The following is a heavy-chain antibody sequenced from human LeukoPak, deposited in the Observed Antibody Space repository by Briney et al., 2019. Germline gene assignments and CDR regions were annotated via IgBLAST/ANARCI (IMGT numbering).Heavy chain of an antibody. CDR3: ARAFGLEPV. CDR1: GFTFSDHY. Sequence: GGSLRLSCAASGFTFSDHYMDWVRQAPGKGLEWVGRTRNKANSYTTEYAASVKGRFTISRDDSKSSLYLQMNSLKTEDTAVYYCARAFGLEPVWGQGTLVTVSS. J-gene: IGHJ4*02. CDR2: TRNKANSYTT. D-gene: IGHD3/OR15-3a*01. V-gene: IGHV3-72*01.